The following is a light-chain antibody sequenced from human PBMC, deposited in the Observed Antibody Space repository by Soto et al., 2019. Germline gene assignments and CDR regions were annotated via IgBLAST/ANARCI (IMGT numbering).Light chain of an antibody. Sequence: QAVVTQPPSASGTPGQRVTISCSGSNSNIGSNTVNWYQQLPGTAPKIFIYNNDQRPSAVPDRFSGSKSGTSASLAISGLQSEDEADYTCAAWDDSLKGWVFGGGTKVTVL. CDR3: AAWDDSLKGWV. V-gene: IGLV1-44*01. J-gene: IGLJ3*02. CDR1: NSNIGSNT. CDR2: NND.